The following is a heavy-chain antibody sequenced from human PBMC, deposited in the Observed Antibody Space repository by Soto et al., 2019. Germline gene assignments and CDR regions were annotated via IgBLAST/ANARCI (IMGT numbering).Heavy chain of an antibody. Sequence: PGGSLRLSCAASGVTFSSYAMDWVRQAPGKGLEWVSAISGSGSSTYYADSVKGRLTISRDNSKNTLYLQMNSLRAEDTAVYYCXYYCGRVPHNWFDFWGLGTLVTVSS. CDR3: XYYCGRVPHNWFDF. D-gene: IGHD3-10*01. CDR2: ISGSGSST. CDR1: GVTFSSYA. V-gene: IGHV3-23*01. J-gene: IGHJ5*01.